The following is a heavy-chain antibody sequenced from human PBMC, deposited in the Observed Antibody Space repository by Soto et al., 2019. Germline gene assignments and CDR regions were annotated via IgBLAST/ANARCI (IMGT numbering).Heavy chain of an antibody. CDR3: AKDNYYDSSGYLALYYYYGMDV. V-gene: IGHV3-30*18. Sequence: GGSLRLSCVASGFTFSSYGMHWVRQAPGKGLEWVAGISFDRSNTYYADSLKGRFTISRDNSKNTLYLQMNSLRAEDTAVYYCAKDNYYDSSGYLALYYYYGMDVWGQGTTVTVSS. CDR1: GFTFSSYG. CDR2: ISFDRSNT. D-gene: IGHD3-22*01. J-gene: IGHJ6*02.